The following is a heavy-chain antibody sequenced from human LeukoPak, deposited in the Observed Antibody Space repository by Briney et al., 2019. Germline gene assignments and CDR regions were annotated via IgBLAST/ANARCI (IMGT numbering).Heavy chain of an antibody. D-gene: IGHD2-2*02. Sequence: PGGSLRLSCAASGFTFSSYAMSWVRQAPGKGLEWVANIKPDGSEKYYVDSVKGRFTISRDNAENSLYLQMNSLRAEDTAVYYCARPGTGYCSSAACYTGAFDIWGQGTMVTVCS. V-gene: IGHV3-7*01. CDR2: IKPDGSEK. J-gene: IGHJ3*02. CDR1: GFTFSSYA. CDR3: ARPGTGYCSSAACYTGAFDI.